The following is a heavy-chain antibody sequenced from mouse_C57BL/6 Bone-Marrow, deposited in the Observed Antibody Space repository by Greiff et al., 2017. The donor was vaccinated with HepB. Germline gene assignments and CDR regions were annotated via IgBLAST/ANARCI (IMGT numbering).Heavy chain of an antibody. CDR3: TTLITTVVAPYYAMDY. D-gene: IGHD1-1*01. CDR1: GFNIKDDY. J-gene: IGHJ4*01. CDR2: IDPEKGDT. Sequence: VQLKESGAELVRPGASVKLSCTASGFNIKDDYMHWVKQRPEQGLEWIGWIDPEKGDTEYASKFQGKATITADTSSNTAYLQLSSLTSEDTAVYYCTTLITTVVAPYYAMDYWGQGTSVTVSS. V-gene: IGHV14-4*01.